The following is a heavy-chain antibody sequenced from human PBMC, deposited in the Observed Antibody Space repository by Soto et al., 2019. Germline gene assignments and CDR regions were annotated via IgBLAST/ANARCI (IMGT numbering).Heavy chain of an antibody. CDR1: GGSISSYY. J-gene: IGHJ6*02. CDR2: IYYSGST. V-gene: IGHV4-59*01. CDR3: ARVPLGQQLFGGYYYYYGMDV. D-gene: IGHD6-13*01. Sequence: LRETLSLTCTVSGGSISSYYWSWIRQPPGKGLEWIGYIYYSGSTNYNPSLKSRVTISVDTSKNQFSLKLSSVTAADTAVYYCARVPLGQQLFGGYYYYYGMDVWGQGTTVTVSS.